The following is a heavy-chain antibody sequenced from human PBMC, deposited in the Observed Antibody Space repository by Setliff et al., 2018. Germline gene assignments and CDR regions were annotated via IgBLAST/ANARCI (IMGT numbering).Heavy chain of an antibody. Sequence: ASVKVSCKASGYTFTSYAMNWVRQAPGQGLEWMGWINTNTGNPTYAQGFTGRFVFSLDASVSTAYLQISSLKAEDTAVYYCARGDFWVVGGAFDIWGQGTMVTVSS. CDR1: GYTFTSYA. J-gene: IGHJ3*02. CDR3: ARGDFWVVGGAFDI. V-gene: IGHV7-4-1*02. CDR2: INTNTGNP. D-gene: IGHD3-3*01.